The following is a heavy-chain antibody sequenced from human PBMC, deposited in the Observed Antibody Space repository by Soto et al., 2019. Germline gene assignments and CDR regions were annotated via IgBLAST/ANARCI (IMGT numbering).Heavy chain of an antibody. CDR1: GASISSSSFY. V-gene: IGHV4-39*01. CDR3: ARSHIVPRLFMYPYDY. D-gene: IGHD6-6*01. J-gene: IGHJ4*02. Sequence: SETLSLTCTVSGASISSSSFYWGWIRQPPGKGLESIANIYYDGSTYYNSSLKSRVTISFDTSKNQFSLKLSSVTAADTVVYYCARSHIVPRLFMYPYDYWGQGTPVTVSS. CDR2: IYYDGST.